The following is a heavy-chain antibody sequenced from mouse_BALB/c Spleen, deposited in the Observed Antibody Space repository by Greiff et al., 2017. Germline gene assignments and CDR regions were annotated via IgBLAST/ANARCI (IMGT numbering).Heavy chain of an antibody. V-gene: IGHV1-5*01. CDR1: GYSFTSYW. D-gene: IGHD2-14*01. J-gene: IGHJ1*01. CDR2: IYPGNSDT. Sequence: EVQLQQSGTVLARPGASVKMSCKASGYSFTSYWMHWVKQRPGQGLEWIGAIYPGNSDTSYNQKFKGKAKLTAVTSASTAYMELSSLTNEDSAVYYCTKSTYYRYEGRYFDVWGAGTTVTVSS. CDR3: TKSTYYRYEGRYFDV.